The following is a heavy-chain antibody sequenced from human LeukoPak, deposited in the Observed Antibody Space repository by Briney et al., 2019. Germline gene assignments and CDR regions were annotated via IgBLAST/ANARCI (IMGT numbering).Heavy chain of an antibody. J-gene: IGHJ3*02. CDR1: GFPFSSYA. CDR3: ARIYCGGDCLDAAPLSDAFDI. CDR2: IWYDGTKK. Sequence: QPGGSLRLSCAASGFPFSSYAMHWVRQAPGKGLEWVAVIWYDGTKKYYGDSVKGRFTTSRDNSKNTLYLQMNSLRAEDTAVYYCARIYCGGDCLDAAPLSDAFDIWGQGTMVTVSS. D-gene: IGHD2-21*02. V-gene: IGHV3-33*01.